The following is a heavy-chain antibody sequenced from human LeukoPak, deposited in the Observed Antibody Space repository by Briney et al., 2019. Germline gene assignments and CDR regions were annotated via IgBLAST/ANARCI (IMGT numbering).Heavy chain of an antibody. CDR2: IYSGGST. Sequence: GGSLRLSCAATGFTVSSNYMSWVRQAQGKGLEWVSVIYSGGSTFYSDSVKGRFTISRDNSKNTLYLQMNSLRAEDTAVYYCAREPWELRRGDAFDIWGQGTMVTVSS. CDR3: AREPWELRRGDAFDI. V-gene: IGHV3-66*01. J-gene: IGHJ3*02. D-gene: IGHD1-26*01. CDR1: GFTVSSNY.